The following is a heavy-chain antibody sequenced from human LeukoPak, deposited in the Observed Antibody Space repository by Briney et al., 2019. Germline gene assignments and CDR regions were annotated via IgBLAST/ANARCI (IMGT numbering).Heavy chain of an antibody. CDR1: GFTLGSYT. V-gene: IGHV3-48*01. Sequence: PGGSLRLSCAASGFTLGSYTMNWVRQAPGKGLEWVSYISSSSSTIQYADSVKGRFTISRDNAENSLYLQMNSLGVEDTAVYYCAKTKREGSSNWFDPWGQGTLVTVSS. CDR3: AKTKREGSSNWFDP. CDR2: ISSSSSTI. D-gene: IGHD1-14*01. J-gene: IGHJ5*02.